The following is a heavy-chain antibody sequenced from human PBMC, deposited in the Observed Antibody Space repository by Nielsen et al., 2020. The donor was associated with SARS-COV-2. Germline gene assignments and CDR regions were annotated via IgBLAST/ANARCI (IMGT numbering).Heavy chain of an antibody. CDR2: ISYDGSNK. Sequence: GESLKISCAASGFTFSSYAMHWVRQAPGKGLEWVAVISYDGSNKYYADSVKGRFTISRDNAKNSLYLQMNSLRAEDTALYYCAKLVDSSSWYDNFDYWGQGTLVTVSS. CDR1: GFTFSSYA. CDR3: AKLVDSSSWYDNFDY. V-gene: IGHV3-30-3*02. D-gene: IGHD6-13*01. J-gene: IGHJ4*02.